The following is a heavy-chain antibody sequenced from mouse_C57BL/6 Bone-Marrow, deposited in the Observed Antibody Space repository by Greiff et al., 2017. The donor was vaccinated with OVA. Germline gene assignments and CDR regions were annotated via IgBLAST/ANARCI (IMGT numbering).Heavy chain of an antibody. D-gene: IGHD4-1*01. CDR1: GYTFTDYY. J-gene: IGHJ2*01. CDR2: INPYNGGT. V-gene: IGHV1-19*01. CDR3: AITGTRNYFDY. Sequence: EVQLQQSGPVLVKPGASVKMSCKASGYTFTDYYMNWVKQSHGKSLEWIGVINPYNGGTSYNQKFKGKATLTVDKSSSTAYMELNSLTSEDSAVYYCAITGTRNYFDYWGQGTTLTVSS.